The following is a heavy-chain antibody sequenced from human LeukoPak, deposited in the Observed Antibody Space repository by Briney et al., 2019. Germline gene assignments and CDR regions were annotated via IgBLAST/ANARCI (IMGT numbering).Heavy chain of an antibody. J-gene: IGHJ4*02. CDR3: ARGAGYCSSTSCYASPFDY. V-gene: IGHV3-30*04. CDR2: ISYDGSNE. Sequence: GRSLRLSCAASGFTFSSYAMHWVRQAPGKGLEWVAVISYDGSNEYYADSVKGRFTISRDNSKNTLYLQMNSLRAEDTAVYYCARGAGYCSSTSCYASPFDYWGQGTLVTVSS. D-gene: IGHD2-2*01. CDR1: GFTFSSYA.